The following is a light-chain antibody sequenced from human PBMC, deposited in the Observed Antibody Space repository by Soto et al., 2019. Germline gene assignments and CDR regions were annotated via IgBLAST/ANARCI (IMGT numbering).Light chain of an antibody. V-gene: IGKV1-5*01. CDR3: QQYDSSSPT. CDR2: DAS. J-gene: IGKJ1*01. Sequence: DIQMTQSPSTLSASVGDRVTITCRAGQSINRWLAWYQQKPGKAPKLLIYDASSLESGVPSRFSGSGSATEFTLTISSLQPDEFATYYCQQYDSSSPTFGQGTKVEIK. CDR1: QSINRW.